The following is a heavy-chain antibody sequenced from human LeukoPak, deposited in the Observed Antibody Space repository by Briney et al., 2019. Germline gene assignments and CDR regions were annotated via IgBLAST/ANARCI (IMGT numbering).Heavy chain of an antibody. CDR1: GDSISSGNYY. Sequence: PSETLSLTCTVSGDSISSGNYYWNWIRQPAGKGLEWIGRFWPGGGPSYKPSLKSRVTISVDTSKNQFSLKLSSVTAADTAVYYCARDPGSLAAAGVFRSYYGMDVWGQGTTVTVSS. CDR2: FWPGGGP. D-gene: IGHD6-13*01. V-gene: IGHV4-61*02. J-gene: IGHJ6*02. CDR3: ARDPGSLAAAGVFRSYYGMDV.